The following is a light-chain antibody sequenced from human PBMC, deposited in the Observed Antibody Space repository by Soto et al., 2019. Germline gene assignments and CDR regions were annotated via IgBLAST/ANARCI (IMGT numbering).Light chain of an antibody. V-gene: IGKV1-39*01. J-gene: IGKJ1*01. CDR2: AAS. CDR1: QTVRTY. Sequence: DIQMTQSPSSLSASVGDRVTITCRASQTVRTYLNWYQQKPGKAPRLLIYAASSLHSGVPSRFSGSGSGTDFTLTINNLQPEDFATYYCQQSYNTLWTFGQGTKVDIK. CDR3: QQSYNTLWT.